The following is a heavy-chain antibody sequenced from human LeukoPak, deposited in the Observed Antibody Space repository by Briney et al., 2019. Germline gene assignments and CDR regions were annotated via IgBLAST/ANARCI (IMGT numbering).Heavy chain of an antibody. V-gene: IGHV1-2*02. CDR1: GYTFTGYY. Sequence: ASVTLSFTGSGYTFTGYYMHLVRHAPGQGLEWMGWINPNSGGTNYAYKFPGRVTISSDTYNTTTYMELSMQRSEATAVSYCSKISGYCSSTSCYVYWGEGTLVTVSS. CDR3: SKISGYCSSTSCYVY. CDR2: INPNSGGT. J-gene: IGHJ4*02. D-gene: IGHD2-2*01.